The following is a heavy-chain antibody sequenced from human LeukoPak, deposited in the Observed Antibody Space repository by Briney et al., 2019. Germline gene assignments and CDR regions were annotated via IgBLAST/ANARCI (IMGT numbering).Heavy chain of an antibody. V-gene: IGHV1-24*01. D-gene: IGHD3-9*01. Sequence: ASVKVSCKVSGYTLTELSMHWVRQAPGKGLEWMGGFDPEDGETIYAQKFQGRVTMTEDTSTDTAYMELSSLRSEDTAVCYCATDAHYDILTGYYRYWGQGTLVTVSS. CDR1: GYTLTELS. CDR3: ATDAHYDILTGYYRY. J-gene: IGHJ4*02. CDR2: FDPEDGET.